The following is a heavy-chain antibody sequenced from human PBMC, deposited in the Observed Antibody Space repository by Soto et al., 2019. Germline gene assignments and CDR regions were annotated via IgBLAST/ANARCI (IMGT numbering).Heavy chain of an antibody. CDR3: ARSRLKDYSIDY. CDR1: GYTFTGYY. Sequence: ASVKVSCKPSGYTFTGYYIHWVRQAPGQGLERMGWINPNSGATNYAPKFQGRVTMTRDTSISAAYMELNSLTSDDTAVYYCARSRLKDYSIDYWGKGTLVTVSS. V-gene: IGHV1-2*02. CDR2: INPNSGAT. D-gene: IGHD4-4*01. J-gene: IGHJ4*02.